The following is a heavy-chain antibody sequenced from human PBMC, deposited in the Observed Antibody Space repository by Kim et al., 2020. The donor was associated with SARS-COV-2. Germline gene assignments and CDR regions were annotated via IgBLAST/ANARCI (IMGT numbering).Heavy chain of an antibody. V-gene: IGHV4-39*07. CDR2: IYYSGST. D-gene: IGHD1-1*01. Sequence: SETLSLTCTVSGGSISSGSYYWGWIRQPPGKGLEWIGSIYYSGSTYYNPSLKSRVTISVDTSKNQFSLKLSSVTAADTAGYYCASTWLQLYNWFDPWGQGNLVTVSS. CDR3: ASTWLQLYNWFDP. CDR1: GGSISSGSYY. J-gene: IGHJ5*02.